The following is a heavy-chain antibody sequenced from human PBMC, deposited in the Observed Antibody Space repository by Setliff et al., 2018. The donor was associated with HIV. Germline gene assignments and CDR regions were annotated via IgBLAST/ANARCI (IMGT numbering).Heavy chain of an antibody. CDR2: IYSAGNT. D-gene: IGHD3-3*01. CDR1: GFTVSSNY. J-gene: IGHJ6*03. V-gene: IGHV3-66*02. CDR3: ATDGRTYYDFWSGTYMDV. Sequence: GSLRLSCAASGFTVSSNYMTWVRQAPGKGLEWVSVIYSAGNTYYADSVKGRFTISRDNSKNTLYLQMNSLRTEDTAVYYCATDGRTYYDFWSGTYMDVWGKGTTVTVSS.